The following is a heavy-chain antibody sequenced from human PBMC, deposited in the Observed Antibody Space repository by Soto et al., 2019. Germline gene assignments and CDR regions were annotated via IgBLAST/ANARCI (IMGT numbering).Heavy chain of an antibody. V-gene: IGHV4-59*01. CDR1: GGSISSYY. D-gene: IGHD2-21*02. Sequence: SETLSLTCTVSGGSISSYYWSWIRQPPGKGLEWIGYMYNTGSTVYNPSFKSRVTISVDTSKNQFSLKLNSVTAADTAVYYCARHLWGYCGTDCYPLDVWGQGTTVTVSS. CDR2: MYNTGST. J-gene: IGHJ6*02. CDR3: ARHLWGYCGTDCYPLDV.